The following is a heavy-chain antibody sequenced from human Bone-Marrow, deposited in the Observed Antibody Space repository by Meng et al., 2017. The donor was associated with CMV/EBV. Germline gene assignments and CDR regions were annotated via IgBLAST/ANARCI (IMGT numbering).Heavy chain of an antibody. V-gene: IGHV4-59*01. J-gene: IGHJ4*02. CDR1: GGSISSYY. CDR3: ARDYGIY. Sequence: SETLSLTCTVSGGSISSYYWSWIRQPPGKGLEWIGYIYYSGSTNYNPSLKSRVTISVDTSKNQFSLKLSSVTAADTAVYYCARDYGIYWGQGTRVTVSS. CDR2: IYYSGST. D-gene: IGHD1-26*01.